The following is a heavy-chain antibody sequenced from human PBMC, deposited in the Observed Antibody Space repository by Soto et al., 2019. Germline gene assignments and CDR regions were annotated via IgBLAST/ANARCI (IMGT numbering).Heavy chain of an antibody. D-gene: IGHD5-18*01. V-gene: IGHV3-23*01. CDR1: GFTFSSYA. CDR3: ARRIQLWSNVYYYGMDV. CDR2: ISGSGGST. Sequence: GGSLRLSCAASGFTFSSYAMSWVRQAPGKGLEWVSAISGSGGSTYYADSVKGRFTISRDNSKNTLYLQMNSLRSEDTAVYYCARRIQLWSNVYYYGMDVWGQGTTVTVSS. J-gene: IGHJ6*02.